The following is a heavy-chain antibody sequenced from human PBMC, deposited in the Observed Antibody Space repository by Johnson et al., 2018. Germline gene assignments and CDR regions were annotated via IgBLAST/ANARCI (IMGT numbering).Heavy chain of an antibody. CDR2: MYYDGSNK. J-gene: IGHJ6*02. CDR1: GFTLSTYG. D-gene: IGHD3-3*01. Sequence: QVQLVESGGGVVQPGRSLRLSCAASGFTLSTYGMHWVRQAPGKGMEWVAVMYYDGSNKYYADSVTGRFTISRDNSKNTLYLQMNSLRAEDTAVYYCARVRTNFGGVHYYGMDVWGQGTTVTVSS. V-gene: IGHV3-33*01. CDR3: ARVRTNFGGVHYYGMDV.